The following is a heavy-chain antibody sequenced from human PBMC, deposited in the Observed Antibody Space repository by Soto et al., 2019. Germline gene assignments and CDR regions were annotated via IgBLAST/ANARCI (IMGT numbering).Heavy chain of an antibody. Sequence: QVQLVQSGDEVKNPGASVKVSCKPSGYTFTDYHIHWVRQAPGQGLEFMGWINANNGGAGSAQQFQGRLTVTRDTSISTVYMELSNPRSDDTAVYFCAREGGSDSLAPKTNWFDTWGHGTRVTVSS. CDR2: INANNGGA. CDR3: AREGGSDSLAPKTNWFDT. J-gene: IGHJ5*01. CDR1: GYTFTDYH. V-gene: IGHV1-2*02. D-gene: IGHD6-25*01.